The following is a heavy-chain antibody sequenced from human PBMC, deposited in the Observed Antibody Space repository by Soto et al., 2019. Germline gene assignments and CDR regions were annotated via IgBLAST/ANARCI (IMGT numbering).Heavy chain of an antibody. Sequence: EVQLVESGGALIQPGGSLRLSCGASGLSVSDNYMGWVRQAPGRGLEWVSVMYAGGDTHYADSVKGRFNISRDKSENTLYLQMNSLRDEDTGVYFCVSRIPSWVFDYWGLGTLVTVSS. CDR1: GLSVSDNY. CDR3: VSRIPSWVFDY. CDR2: MYAGGDT. J-gene: IGHJ4*01. D-gene: IGHD2-21*01. V-gene: IGHV3-53*01.